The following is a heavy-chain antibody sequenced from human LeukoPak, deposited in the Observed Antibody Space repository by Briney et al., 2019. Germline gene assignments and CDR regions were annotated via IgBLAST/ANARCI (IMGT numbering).Heavy chain of an antibody. CDR3: AIDRRAAPDTIFSSDYYMDV. Sequence: ASVKVSCKASGYTFTGYFIHWVRQAPGQGLEWMGWINPNSGATSYAQKFQGRVSMTKNTSINTAYVQLSRLTSDDTAVYCCAIDRRAAPDTIFSSDYYMDVWGKGTTVTVSS. CDR2: INPNSGAT. V-gene: IGHV1-2*02. D-gene: IGHD6-13*01. J-gene: IGHJ6*03. CDR1: GYTFTGYF.